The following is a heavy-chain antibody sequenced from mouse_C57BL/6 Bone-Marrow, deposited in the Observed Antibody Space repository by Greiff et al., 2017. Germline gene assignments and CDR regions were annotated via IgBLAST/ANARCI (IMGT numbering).Heavy chain of an antibody. Sequence: QVQLKQSGPELVKPGASVKLSCKASGYTFTSYDINWVKQRPGQGLEWIGWIYPRDGSTTYNEKFKGKDTLTVATSSSTAYIELHSLTSEDSAVYFCDGSSYCDMDYWGQGTSVTVSS. D-gene: IGHD1-1*01. CDR3: DGSSYCDMDY. V-gene: IGHV1-85*01. CDR1: GYTFTSYD. CDR2: IYPRDGST. J-gene: IGHJ4*01.